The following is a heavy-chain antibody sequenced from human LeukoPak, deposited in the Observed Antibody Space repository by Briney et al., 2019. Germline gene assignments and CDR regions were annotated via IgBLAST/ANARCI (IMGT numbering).Heavy chain of an antibody. Sequence: GGSLKISCKGSGYIFTSYWIGWVRPVPGKGLEWMWIIYPGDSDTRYSPSFQGQVTISADKSTSTAYLQWSSLKASDTAMYYCARLYSSSWSDYWGQGTLVTVSS. CDR2: IYPGDSDT. V-gene: IGHV5-51*01. J-gene: IGHJ4*02. CDR1: GYIFTSYW. CDR3: ARLYSSSWSDY. D-gene: IGHD6-13*01.